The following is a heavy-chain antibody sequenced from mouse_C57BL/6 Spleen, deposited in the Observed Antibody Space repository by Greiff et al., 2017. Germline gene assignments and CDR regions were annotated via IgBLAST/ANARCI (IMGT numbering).Heavy chain of an antibody. V-gene: IGHV1-80*01. D-gene: IGHD2-1*01. Sequence: QVQLQQSGAELVKPGASVKISCKASGYAFSSYWMNWVKQRPGKGLEWIGQIYPGDGDTNYNGTFKGKATLTADKSSSTAYMQLSSLTSEDSAVYFCARGDYYGNYGASFYAMDYWGQGTSVTVSS. CDR2: IYPGDGDT. CDR3: ARGDYYGNYGASFYAMDY. CDR1: GYAFSSYW. J-gene: IGHJ4*01.